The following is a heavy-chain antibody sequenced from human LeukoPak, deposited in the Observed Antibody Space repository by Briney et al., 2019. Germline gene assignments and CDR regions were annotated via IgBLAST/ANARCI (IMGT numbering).Heavy chain of an antibody. D-gene: IGHD3-22*01. CDR2: IYHSETT. Sequence: SETLSLTCSVSGGSISSSSDYWGWVRQPPGKGLEWIGSIYHSETTYYNPSLKSRVIISVDTSKNQISLKLNSVTAADTAVYYCGRPNPDSSGYYGSFDPWGQGILVTVFS. CDR3: GRPNPDSSGYYGSFDP. CDR1: GGSISSSSDY. J-gene: IGHJ5*02. V-gene: IGHV4-39*01.